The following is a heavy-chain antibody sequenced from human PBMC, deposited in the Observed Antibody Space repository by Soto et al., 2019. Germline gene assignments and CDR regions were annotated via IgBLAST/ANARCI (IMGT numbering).Heavy chain of an antibody. V-gene: IGHV1-8*01. CDR3: ATGIAVAGFQH. J-gene: IGHJ1*01. D-gene: IGHD6-19*01. CDR1: GYPFARYD. Sequence: ASVKGSFKASGYPFARYDRKWGRQATGQGLEWMGWMNPNSGNIGYAQKFQGRVTMTRNTSISTAYMELSSLRSEDTAVYYCATGIAVAGFQHWGQGTLVTVSS. CDR2: MNPNSGNI.